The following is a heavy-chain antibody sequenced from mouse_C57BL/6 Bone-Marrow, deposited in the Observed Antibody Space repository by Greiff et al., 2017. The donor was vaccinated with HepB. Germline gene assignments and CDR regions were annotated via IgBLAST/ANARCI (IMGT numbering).Heavy chain of an antibody. CDR1: GYTFTDYE. J-gene: IGHJ4*01. Sequence: VKLVESGAELVRPGASVTLSCKASGYTFTDYEMHWVKQTPVHGLEWIGAIDPETGGTAYNQKFKGKAILTADKSSSTAYMELRSLTSEDSAVYYCRGYHHWGQGTSVTVSS. D-gene: IGHD2-2*01. CDR3: RGYHH. V-gene: IGHV1-15*01. CDR2: IDPETGGT.